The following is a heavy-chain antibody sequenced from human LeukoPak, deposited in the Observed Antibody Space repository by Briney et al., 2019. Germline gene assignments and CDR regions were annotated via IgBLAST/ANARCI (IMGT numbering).Heavy chain of an antibody. D-gene: IGHD6-13*01. V-gene: IGHV3-48*04. Sequence: GGSLRLSCAASGFTFSSYSMNWVRQAPGKGLEWVSYISSSSSTIYYADSVKGRFTISRDNAKNSLYLQMNSLRAEDTAVYYCARAHQPGIAAAGTGGDWGQGTLVTVSS. CDR3: ARAHQPGIAAAGTGGD. CDR2: ISSSSSTI. J-gene: IGHJ4*02. CDR1: GFTFSSYS.